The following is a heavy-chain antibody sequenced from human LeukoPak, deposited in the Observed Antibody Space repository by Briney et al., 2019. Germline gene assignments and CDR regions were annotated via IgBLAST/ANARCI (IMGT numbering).Heavy chain of an antibody. V-gene: IGHV3-48*02. CDR3: ARVRGATLSHYYFDY. Sequence: GGSLRLSCAASGFTFSSYSMNWVRQAPGKGLEWVSFIIGSSDLIYYADSVKGRFTISRDNAKNSLYLHMNSLRDEDTAVYYCARVRGATLSHYYFDYWGQGALVTVSS. CDR1: GFTFSSYS. J-gene: IGHJ4*02. D-gene: IGHD1-26*01. CDR2: IIGSSDLI.